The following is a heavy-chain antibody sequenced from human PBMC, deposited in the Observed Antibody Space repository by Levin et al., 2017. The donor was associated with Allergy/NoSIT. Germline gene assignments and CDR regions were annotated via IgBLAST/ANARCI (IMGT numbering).Heavy chain of an antibody. CDR1: GYIFTTYW. V-gene: IGHV5-51*01. J-gene: IGHJ5*02. CDR2: IDPADSDT. D-gene: IGHD1-26*01. CDR3: ARAQLYSGYSWFDL. Sequence: PGGSLRLSCQASGYIFTTYWITWVRQMPGKGLEWMGIIDPADSDTRYSPSFQGQVTISVDKSINTAYLQWSSLKASDTAIYYCARAQLYSGYSWFDLWGQGTLVPVSS.